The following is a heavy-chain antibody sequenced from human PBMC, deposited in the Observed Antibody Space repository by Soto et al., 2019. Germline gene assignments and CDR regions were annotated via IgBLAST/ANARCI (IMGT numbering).Heavy chain of an antibody. CDR3: GKVRQQLANRDAFDI. V-gene: IGHV3-23*01. CDR2: ISNSGGST. D-gene: IGHD6-13*01. J-gene: IGHJ3*02. Sequence: GGSLRLSCAASGFTFSSYAMSWVRQAPGKGLEWVSAISNSGGSTYYADSVKGRFTISRDNSKNTLYLQMNSLRAEDTAVYYCGKVRQQLANRDAFDIWGQGTMVTVSS. CDR1: GFTFSSYA.